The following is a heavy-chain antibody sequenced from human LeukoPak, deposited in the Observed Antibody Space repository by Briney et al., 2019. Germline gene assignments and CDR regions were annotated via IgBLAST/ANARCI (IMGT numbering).Heavy chain of an antibody. V-gene: IGHV6-1*01. CDR3: ARGPSYFQH. Sequence: SQTLSLTCAISGDIVSSNSATWNWIRQSPPRGLEWLGRTYYRSKWYKYYAVSVKGRITINPDTSKNQFSLQLNSVTPEDTAVYYCARGPSYFQHWGQGTLVTVSS. CDR1: GDIVSSNSAT. CDR2: TYYRSKWYK. J-gene: IGHJ1*01.